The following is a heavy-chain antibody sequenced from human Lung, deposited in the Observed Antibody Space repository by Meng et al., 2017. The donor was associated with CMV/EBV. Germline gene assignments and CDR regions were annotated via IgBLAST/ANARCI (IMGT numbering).Heavy chain of an antibody. Sequence: SXTXSLTCTVSGGSISSYYWSWIRQPPGKGLEWIGYIYYSGSTNYNPSLKSRVTISVDTSKNQFSLKLSSVTAADTAVYYCASGSGYRYFKHWGQGTLVTVSS. D-gene: IGHD3-3*01. CDR2: IYYSGST. J-gene: IGHJ1*01. CDR1: GGSISSYY. CDR3: ASGSGYRYFKH. V-gene: IGHV4-59*01.